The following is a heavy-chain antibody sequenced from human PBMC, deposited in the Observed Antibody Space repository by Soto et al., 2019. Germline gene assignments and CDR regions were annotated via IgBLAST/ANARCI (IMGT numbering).Heavy chain of an antibody. CDR2: IKQDENGK. CDR1: GFTFSSRW. CDR3: ATHDGPAAAGLVLDF. D-gene: IGHD6-13*01. V-gene: IGHV3-7*02. Sequence: EVQLVEPGGGLVQPGGSLRLSCEASGFTFSSRWMTWVRQGPGKGLEWVANIKQDENGKDYVGSVKGRFTISRDNAKNSLYLQMNSLRAEDTAVYYCATHDGPAAAGLVLDFWGQGTLVTVSS. J-gene: IGHJ4*02.